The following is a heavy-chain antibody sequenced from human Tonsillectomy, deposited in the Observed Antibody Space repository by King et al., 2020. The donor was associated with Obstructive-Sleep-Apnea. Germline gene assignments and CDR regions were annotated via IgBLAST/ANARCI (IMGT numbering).Heavy chain of an antibody. J-gene: IGHJ6*02. V-gene: IGHV4-39*07. D-gene: IGHD3-9*01. Sequence: LQLQESGPRLVKPSETLSLSCTVSGGSIGNSGYYWGWIRQPPGKGLEWIANIYYSGSTYYKPSLKSRVTLSVDTSKNQFSLKLTSVTAADTAVYYCARVKMTGPYHYYYSGLDVWGQGTTVTVSS. CDR1: GGSIGNSGYY. CDR2: IYYSGST. CDR3: ARVKMTGPYHYYYSGLDV.